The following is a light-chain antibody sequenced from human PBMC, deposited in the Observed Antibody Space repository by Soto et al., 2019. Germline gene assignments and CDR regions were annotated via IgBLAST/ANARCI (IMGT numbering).Light chain of an antibody. J-gene: IGKJ1*01. Sequence: DIQMTQSPSTLSASVVDRVTITCRASQSINTYLAWYQQKPGKAPKLLIYKASNLESGVPSRFSGSGSGTEFTLTISSLQPDDFATYYCQQYNSYSTFGQGTKVEIK. CDR1: QSINTY. V-gene: IGKV1-5*03. CDR3: QQYNSYST. CDR2: KAS.